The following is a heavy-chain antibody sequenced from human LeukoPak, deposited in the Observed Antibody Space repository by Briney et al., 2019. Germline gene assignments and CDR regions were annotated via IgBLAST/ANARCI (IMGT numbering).Heavy chain of an antibody. CDR1: GYTFTGYY. D-gene: IGHD4-23*01. V-gene: IGHV1-2*06. J-gene: IGHJ4*02. Sequence: ASVKVSCKASGYTFTGYYMHWVRQAPGQGLEWMGRINPNSGGTNYAQKFQGRVTMTRDTSISTAYMELSRLRSDDTAVYYCARAPPYGGSDPIDYWGQGTLVTVSS. CDR2: INPNSGGT. CDR3: ARAPPYGGSDPIDY.